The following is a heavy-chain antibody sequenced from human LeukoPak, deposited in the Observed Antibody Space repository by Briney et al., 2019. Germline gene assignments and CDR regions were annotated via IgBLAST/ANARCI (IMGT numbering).Heavy chain of an antibody. D-gene: IGHD6-13*01. J-gene: IGHJ5*02. CDR2: IYYSGST. CDR3: ARGSSGYSSSPYNWFDP. V-gene: IGHV4-39*07. Sequence: SETLSLTCTVSGGSISSSSYYWGWIRQPPGKGLEWIGSIYYSGSTYYNPSLKSRVTISVDTSKNQFSLKLSSVTAADTAVYYCARGSSGYSSSPYNWFDPWGQGTLATVSS. CDR1: GGSISSSSYY.